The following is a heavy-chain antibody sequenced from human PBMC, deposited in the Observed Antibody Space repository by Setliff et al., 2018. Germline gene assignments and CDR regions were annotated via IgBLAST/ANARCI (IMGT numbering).Heavy chain of an antibody. Sequence: SETLSLTCTVSGGSISSYYWSWIRQPPGKRLEWIGYIYYSGSTNYNPSLESRVTISVDTSKNQFSLRLNSATAAVTAVYYCARLRGAFDYWGQGTLVTVPQ. D-gene: IGHD3-16*01. CDR2: IYYSGST. CDR1: GGSISSYY. V-gene: IGHV4-59*01. J-gene: IGHJ4*02. CDR3: ARLRGAFDY.